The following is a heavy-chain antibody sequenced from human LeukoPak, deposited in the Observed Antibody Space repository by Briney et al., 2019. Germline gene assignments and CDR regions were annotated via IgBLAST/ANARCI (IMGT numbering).Heavy chain of an antibody. CDR2: ISYDGSNK. CDR3: AKAGLQDSSGYYYRSTGLYYFDY. D-gene: IGHD3-22*01. V-gene: IGHV3-30*18. J-gene: IGHJ4*02. CDR1: GFTFSSYG. Sequence: GGSLRLSCAASGFTFSSYGTHWVRQAPGKGLEWVAVISYDGSNKYYGDSVKGRFTISRDNSKNTLYLQMNSLRAEDTAVYYCAKAGLQDSSGYYYRSTGLYYFDYWGQGTLVTVSS.